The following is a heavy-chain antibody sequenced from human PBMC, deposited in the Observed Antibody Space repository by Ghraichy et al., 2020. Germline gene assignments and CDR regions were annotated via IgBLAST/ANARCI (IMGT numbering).Heavy chain of an antibody. V-gene: IGHV1-8*01. Sequence: ASVKVSCKASGYTFTNYDINWVRQATGQGLEWMGWMNPNSGNTGYAQKFQGRVTMSSNTSISTAYMELSSLTSEDTAVYYCARVSGCSGGTCYRMDVWGKGTLVTVSS. CDR2: MNPNSGNT. J-gene: IGHJ6*04. D-gene: IGHD2-15*01. CDR3: ARVSGCSGGTCYRMDV. CDR1: GYTFTNYD.